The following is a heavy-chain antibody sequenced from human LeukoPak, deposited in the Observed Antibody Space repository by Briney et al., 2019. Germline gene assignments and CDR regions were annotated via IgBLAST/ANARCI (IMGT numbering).Heavy chain of an antibody. D-gene: IGHD2-15*01. V-gene: IGHV1-46*01. Sequence: GASVKVSCKASGYTFTSYYMHWVRQAPGQGLEWMGIINPSGGSTSYAQKFQGRVTMTRDTSTSTAYMELRSLRSDDTAVYYCARDGKRYCSGGSCYSEGNDWFDPWGQGTLVTVSS. J-gene: IGHJ5*02. CDR3: ARDGKRYCSGGSCYSEGNDWFDP. CDR2: INPSGGST. CDR1: GYTFTSYY.